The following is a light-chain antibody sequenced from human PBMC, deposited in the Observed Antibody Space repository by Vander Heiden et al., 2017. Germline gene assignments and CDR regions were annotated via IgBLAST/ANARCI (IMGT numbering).Light chain of an antibody. J-gene: IGKJ2*01. CDR1: QNIFNRY. V-gene: IGKV3-20*01. CDR3: QQDHSSLYT. Sequence: EIVLTQSPGTLSLSPGEGATLSCRASQNIFNRYLAWYQQKPGQPPILLIYDGVTSATGVPDRFSGSGSGTDFTLTVSRLEPEDFAVYYCQQDHSSLYTFGQGTKVEIK. CDR2: DGV.